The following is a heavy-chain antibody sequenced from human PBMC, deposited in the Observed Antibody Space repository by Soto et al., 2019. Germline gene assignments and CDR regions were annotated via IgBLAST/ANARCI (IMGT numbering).Heavy chain of an antibody. CDR2: ISWDGGST. D-gene: IGHD6-6*01. CDR1: GFTFDDYT. J-gene: IGHJ6*02. Sequence: GGSLRLSCAASGFTFDDYTMHWVRQAPGKGLEWVSPISWDGGSTYYADSVKGRFTISRDNGKNSLYLQMNSLRTEDTALYYCAKDIVYSSSSGGMDVWGQGTTVTVSS. CDR3: AKDIVYSSSSGGMDV. V-gene: IGHV3-43*01.